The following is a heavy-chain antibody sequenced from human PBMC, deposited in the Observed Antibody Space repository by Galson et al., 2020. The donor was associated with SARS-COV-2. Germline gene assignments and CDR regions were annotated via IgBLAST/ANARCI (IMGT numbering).Heavy chain of an antibody. CDR1: GFPFSSYA. V-gene: IGHV3-64D*08. J-gene: IGHJ4*02. CDR2: ISSHGGST. CDR3: VNQDRYSSSPPGGY. Sequence: GGSLRLSCSASGFPFSSYAMHWVRQAPGKGLEYVSVISSHGGSTDYADSVKGRFTISRDNSKNTLYLQMSSLRPEDTAIYYCVNQDRYSSSPPGGYWGQGTLVTVSA. D-gene: IGHD6-6*01.